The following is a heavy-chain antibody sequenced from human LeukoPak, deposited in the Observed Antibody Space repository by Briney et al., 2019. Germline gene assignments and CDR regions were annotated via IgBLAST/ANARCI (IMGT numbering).Heavy chain of an antibody. V-gene: IGHV4-59*01. CDR1: GGSISSYY. D-gene: IGHD3-3*01. J-gene: IGHJ3*02. CDR3: ARGLNYDFWSGSHAFDI. CDR2: IYYSGST. Sequence: NTSETLSLTCTVSGGSISSYYWSWIRQPPGKGLEWIGYIYYSGSTNYNPSLKSRVTISVDTSKNQFSLKLGSVTAADTAVYYCARGLNYDFWSGSHAFDIWGQGTMVTVSS.